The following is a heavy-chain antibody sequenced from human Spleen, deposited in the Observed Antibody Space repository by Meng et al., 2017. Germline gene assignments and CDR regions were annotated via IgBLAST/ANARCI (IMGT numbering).Heavy chain of an antibody. J-gene: IGHJ4*02. CDR3: ARANGRFSNYQIDY. CDR2: IWYDGSNK. D-gene: IGHD2-8*01. Sequence: GESLKISCAASGFTFSSYGMHWVRQAPGKGLEWVAVIWYDGSNKYYADSVKGRFTISRDSSKNTLYLQMNSLRTQDTAVYYCARANGRFSNYQIDYWGQGTLVTVSS. CDR1: GFTFSSYG. V-gene: IGHV3-33*01.